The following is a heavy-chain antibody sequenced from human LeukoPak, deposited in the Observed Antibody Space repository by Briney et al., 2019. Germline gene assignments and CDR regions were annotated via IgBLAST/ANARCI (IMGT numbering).Heavy chain of an antibody. CDR1: GGTFSSYA. V-gene: IGHV1-69*13. Sequence: ASVKVSCKASGGTFSSYAISWVRQAPGQGLEWMGGIIPIFGTANYAQKFQGRVTITADESTSTAYMELSSLRSEDTAVYYCASAITMVRGVITFNWFDPWGQGTLVTVSS. D-gene: IGHD3-10*01. CDR3: ASAITMVRGVITFNWFDP. J-gene: IGHJ5*02. CDR2: IIPIFGTA.